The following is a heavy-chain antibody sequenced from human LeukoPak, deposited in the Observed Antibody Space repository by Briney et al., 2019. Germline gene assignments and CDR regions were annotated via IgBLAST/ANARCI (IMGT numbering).Heavy chain of an antibody. V-gene: IGHV1-2*04. J-gene: IGHJ4*02. CDR2: INPNSGGT. CDR1: GYTFTGYY. D-gene: IGHD5-24*01. Sequence: GASVKVSCKASGYTFTGYYMHWVRQAPGQGLEWMGWINPNSGGTNYAQKFQGWVTMTRDTSISTAYMELSRLRSDDTAVYYCARGRWSATTASYYLDFWGQGTLVTVSS. CDR3: ARGRWSATTASYYLDF.